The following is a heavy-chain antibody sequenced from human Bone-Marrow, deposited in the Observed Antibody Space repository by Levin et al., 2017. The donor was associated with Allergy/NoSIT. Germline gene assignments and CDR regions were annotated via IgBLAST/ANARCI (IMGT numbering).Heavy chain of an antibody. CDR1: AGSSSGDY. CDR2: IFESGTT. V-gene: IGHV4-34*01. D-gene: IGHD5-24*01. CDR3: ARGRRDGYSNYWYFDL. Sequence: PSETLSLTCAVYAGSSSGDYWSWIRQSPGEGLQWIGAIFESGTTLYNPSLRSRVTISRDTSKNQVSLKLASLTAADTAISYCARGRRDGYSNYWYFDLWGRGTLVTVSS. J-gene: IGHJ2*01.